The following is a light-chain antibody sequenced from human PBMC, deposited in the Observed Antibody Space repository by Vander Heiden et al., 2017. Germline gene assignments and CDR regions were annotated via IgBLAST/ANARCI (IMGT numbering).Light chain of an antibody. Sequence: QAVLTQPSSLSASPGASASLTCTLRSGINASTDRIYWYQQKPGSPPQYLLRYKTDSDKQQGSGVPSRFSGSKDASANAGILLISGLQSEDEADYYCMIWHSSAVVFGGGTKLTVL. CDR2: YKTDSDK. CDR1: SGINASTDR. CDR3: MIWHSSAVV. V-gene: IGLV5-45*03. J-gene: IGLJ2*01.